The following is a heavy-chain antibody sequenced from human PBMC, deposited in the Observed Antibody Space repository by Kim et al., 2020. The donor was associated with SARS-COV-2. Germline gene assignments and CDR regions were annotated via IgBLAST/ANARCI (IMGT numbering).Heavy chain of an antibody. CDR2: MSYTGAA. Sequence: SETLSLTCTVSGGSISSVGDYWSWIRQSPGKGLEWIGYMSYTGAANYNPSLKSRVTISVDTSKNQFSLKLSFVSAADTAVYYCARKAPWSRYTNFDFWG. V-gene: IGHV4-31*03. CDR1: GGSISSVGDY. CDR3: ARKAPWSRYTNFDF. D-gene: IGHD3-16*02. J-gene: IGHJ3*01.